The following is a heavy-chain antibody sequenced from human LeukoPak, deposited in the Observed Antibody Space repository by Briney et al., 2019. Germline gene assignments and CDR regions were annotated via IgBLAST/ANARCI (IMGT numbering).Heavy chain of an antibody. CDR1: GYTLTELS. V-gene: IGHV1-24*01. Sequence: ASVKVSCKVSGYTLTELSMHWVRQAPGKGLEWMGVFDREDGETIYAQKFQGRVTMTEDTSTDTANMELSSLRSEDTAVYYCATGLENYYDSSGYLDAFDIWGQGTMVTVSS. J-gene: IGHJ3*02. D-gene: IGHD3-22*01. CDR2: FDREDGET. CDR3: ATGLENYYDSSGYLDAFDI.